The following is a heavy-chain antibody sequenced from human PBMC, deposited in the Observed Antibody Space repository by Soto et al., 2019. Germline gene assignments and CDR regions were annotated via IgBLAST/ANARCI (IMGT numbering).Heavy chain of an antibody. CDR3: ERVSSRWGYFVY. CDR1: GGSISSYY. D-gene: IGHD6-19*01. J-gene: IGHJ4*02. Sequence: SETLSLTCTVSGGSISSYYWRWIRQPPGKGLEWIGYIYYSGSTNYNPSLKSRVTISVNTSKNQFSLKLTSVTAADTAVYYCERVSSRWGYFVYWGQRTPVTGSS. V-gene: IGHV4-59*01. CDR2: IYYSGST.